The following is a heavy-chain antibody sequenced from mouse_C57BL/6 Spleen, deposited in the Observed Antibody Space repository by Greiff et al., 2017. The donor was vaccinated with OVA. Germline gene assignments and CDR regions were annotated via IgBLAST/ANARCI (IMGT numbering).Heavy chain of an antibody. D-gene: IGHD2-4*01. V-gene: IGHV1-54*01. CDR1: GYAFTNYL. CDR2: INPGSGGT. Sequence: VQLQQSGAELVRPGTSVKVSCKASGYAFTNYLIEWVKQRPGQGLEWIGVINPGSGGTNYNEKFKGKATLTADKSSSTAYMQLSSLTSEDSAVYFCAMDYDYDDYYAMDYWGQGTSVTVSS. J-gene: IGHJ4*01. CDR3: AMDYDYDDYYAMDY.